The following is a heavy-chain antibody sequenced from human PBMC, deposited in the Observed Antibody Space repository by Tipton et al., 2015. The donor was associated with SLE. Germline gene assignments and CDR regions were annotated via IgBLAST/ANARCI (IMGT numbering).Heavy chain of an antibody. CDR1: GFTVSTNY. CDR3: ARDSDYEVWRGHLDAFDM. V-gene: IGHV3-53*05. CDR2: IYSGGST. D-gene: IGHD3-3*01. J-gene: IGHJ3*02. Sequence: SLRLSCAASGFTVSTNYMSWVRQAPGKGLEWVSVIYSGGSTSYADFVRGRFTISRDSLKNTVYLQMNSLRAEDTAMYFCARDSDYEVWRGHLDAFDMWGQGTMVTVSS.